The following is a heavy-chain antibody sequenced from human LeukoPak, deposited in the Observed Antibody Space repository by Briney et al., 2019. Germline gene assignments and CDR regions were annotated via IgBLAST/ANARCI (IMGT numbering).Heavy chain of an antibody. CDR3: ARIRTAVTTSWYFDL. CDR2: IYSGGST. CDR1: GFTFSNYG. V-gene: IGHV3-53*04. Sequence: GGSLRLSCAASGFTFSNYGMHWVRQAPGKGLEWVSVIYSGGSTYYADSVKGRFTISRHNSKNTLYLQMNSLRAEDTAVYYCARIRTAVTTSWYFDLWGRGTLVTVSS. J-gene: IGHJ2*01. D-gene: IGHD4-17*01.